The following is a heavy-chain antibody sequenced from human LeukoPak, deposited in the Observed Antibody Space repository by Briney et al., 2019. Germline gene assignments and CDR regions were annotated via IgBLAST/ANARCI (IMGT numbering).Heavy chain of an antibody. V-gene: IGHV3-23*01. Sequence: GGSLRLSCAAPGFTFSSYAMSRVRQAPGKGLEWVSAISGSGGSTYYADSVKGRFTISRDNSKNTLYLQMNSLRAEDTAVYYCAKVYSSSWFDLDYWGQGTLVTVSS. J-gene: IGHJ4*02. CDR1: GFTFSSYA. CDR2: ISGSGGST. D-gene: IGHD6-13*01. CDR3: AKVYSSSWFDLDY.